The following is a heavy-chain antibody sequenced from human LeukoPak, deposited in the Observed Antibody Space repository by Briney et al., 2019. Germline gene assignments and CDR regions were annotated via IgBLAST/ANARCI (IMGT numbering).Heavy chain of an antibody. J-gene: IGHJ6*02. CDR1: GFTFSSYG. CDR2: TWYDGSNK. Sequence: GSSLRLSCAASGFTFSSYGMHWVRQAPGKGLEWVAGTWYDGSNKYYADSVKGRFTISRDNSKNALYLQMNSLRAEDTAVYYCAREKAARHYYYYGMDVWGQGTTVTVSS. CDR3: AREKAARHYYYYGMDV. V-gene: IGHV3-33*01. D-gene: IGHD6-6*01.